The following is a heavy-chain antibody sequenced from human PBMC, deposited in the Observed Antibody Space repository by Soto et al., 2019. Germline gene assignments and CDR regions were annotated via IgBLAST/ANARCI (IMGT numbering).Heavy chain of an antibody. J-gene: IGHJ4*02. D-gene: IGHD2-8*01. Sequence: QLQESGPGLVKPSETLSLICSVSNGSVTSTNKYWGWIRQPPGKGLEWIGSMFYNGDTYYNASLKSRVTISVDTVKNQFSLKMTSMTAADTAVYYCVRHPSMVFWGQGILVTVSS. V-gene: IGHV4-39*01. CDR2: MFYNGDT. CDR3: VRHPSMVF. CDR1: NGSVTSTNKY.